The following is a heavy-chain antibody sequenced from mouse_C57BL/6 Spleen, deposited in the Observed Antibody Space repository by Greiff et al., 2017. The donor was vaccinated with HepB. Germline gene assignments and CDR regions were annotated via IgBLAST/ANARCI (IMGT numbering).Heavy chain of an antibody. Sequence: VQLQQSGAELVRPGASVTLSCKASGYTFTDYEMHWVKQTPVHGLEWIGAIDPETGGTAYNQKFKGKAILTADKSSSTAYMELRSLTSEDSAVYYCTKERSYDYERFAYWGQGTLVTVSA. V-gene: IGHV1-15*01. CDR2: IDPETGGT. J-gene: IGHJ3*01. CDR1: GYTFTDYE. D-gene: IGHD2-4*01. CDR3: TKERSYDYERFAY.